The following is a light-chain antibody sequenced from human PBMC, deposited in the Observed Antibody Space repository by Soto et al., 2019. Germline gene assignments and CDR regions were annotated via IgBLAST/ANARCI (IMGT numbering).Light chain of an antibody. J-gene: IGLJ2*01. CDR2: EVR. V-gene: IGLV2-14*01. Sequence: QSALTQPASVSGSPGQSITISCAGTMRDVGAYNLVSWYQQHPGRAPQLIIYEVRNRPSGISFRFSGSKSGNTASLTISGLQAEDEADYYCSSYTSSTDVVFGGGTKVTVL. CDR3: SSYTSSTDVV. CDR1: MRDVGAYNL.